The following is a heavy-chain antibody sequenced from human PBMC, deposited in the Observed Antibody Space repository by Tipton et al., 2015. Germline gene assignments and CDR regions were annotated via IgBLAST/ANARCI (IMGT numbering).Heavy chain of an antibody. D-gene: IGHD3-9*01. Sequence: TLSLTCTVSGGSISNSNYYWVWIRQPPGKGLEWIGTISHSGSTYYNPSLKSRVTISADTSRNQFSLRLSSVTAADTAVYYCACHDYDLLTRDYQTVDYWGQGTLVTVSS. CDR3: ACHDYDLLTRDYQTVDY. CDR1: GGSISNSNYY. V-gene: IGHV4-39*07. CDR2: ISHSGST. J-gene: IGHJ4*02.